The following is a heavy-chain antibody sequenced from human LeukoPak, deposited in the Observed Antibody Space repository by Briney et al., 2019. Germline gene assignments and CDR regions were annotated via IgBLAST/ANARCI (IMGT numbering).Heavy chain of an antibody. CDR1: GSTFSSYG. V-gene: IGHV1-69*13. Sequence: AASVKVCCKGSGSTFSSYGISWVRQGPGQGHELMGGIIPICGTGSYAQKFHGRVTITPYASTSTAYMELSSLRPEDTAVYYCARYGGSSLSGYYYYYMDVWGKGTTVTVSS. J-gene: IGHJ6*03. CDR3: ARYGGSSLSGYYYYYMDV. CDR2: IIPICGTG. D-gene: IGHD5-12*01.